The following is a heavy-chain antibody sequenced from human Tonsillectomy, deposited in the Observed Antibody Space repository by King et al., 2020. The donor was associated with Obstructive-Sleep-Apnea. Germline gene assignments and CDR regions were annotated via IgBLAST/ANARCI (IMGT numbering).Heavy chain of an antibody. J-gene: IGHJ3*01. D-gene: IGHD2-2*01. V-gene: IGHV4-39*07. CDR2: INYSGYT. CDR1: GGSISSSSYY. Sequence: QLQESGPGLVKPSETLSLTCTISGGSISSSSYYWGWIRQPPGKGLEWIGSINYSGYTYYNPSLKSRVTISVDTSKNQFSLKLSSVTAAATAVYYCVRDCTSCNWGLDAFDVWGQGTMVTVSS. CDR3: VRDCTSCNWGLDAFDV.